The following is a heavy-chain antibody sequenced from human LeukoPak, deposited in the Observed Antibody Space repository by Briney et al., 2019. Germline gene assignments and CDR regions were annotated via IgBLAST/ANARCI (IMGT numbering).Heavy chain of an antibody. V-gene: IGHV4-34*01. CDR2: INHSGST. CDR1: GGSFSGRY. Sequence: PSETLSLTCAVYGGSFSGRYWSWIRQPPGKGLEWIGEINHSGSTNYNPSLKSRVTISVDTSKNQFSLKLSSVTAADTAVYYCAKVKSDFDYWGQGTLVTVSS. CDR3: AKVKSDFDY. J-gene: IGHJ4*02.